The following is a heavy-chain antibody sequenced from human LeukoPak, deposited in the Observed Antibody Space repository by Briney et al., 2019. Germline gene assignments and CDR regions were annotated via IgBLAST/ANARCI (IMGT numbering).Heavy chain of an antibody. CDR3: ARGTRGYSYGYAPSSYNWFDP. Sequence: PSETLSLTCAVYGGSFSGYYWSWIRQPPGKGLEWIGEINHSGSTNYNPSLKSRVTISVDTSKNQFSLKLSSVTAADTAAYYCARGTRGYSYGYAPSSYNWFDPWGQGTLVTVSS. J-gene: IGHJ5*02. V-gene: IGHV4-34*01. CDR2: INHSGST. CDR1: GGSFSGYY. D-gene: IGHD5-18*01.